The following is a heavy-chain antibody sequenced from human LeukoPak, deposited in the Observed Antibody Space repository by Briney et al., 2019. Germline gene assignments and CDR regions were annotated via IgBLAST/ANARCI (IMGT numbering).Heavy chain of an antibody. CDR1: GGSISSSSYY. CDR3: ASGRYFDWLTSVKAFDY. D-gene: IGHD3-9*01. V-gene: IGHV4-39*01. Sequence: SETLSLTCTVSGGSISSSSYYWGWIRQPPGKGLEWIGSIYYSGSTYYNPSLKSRVTISVDTSKNQFSLKLSSVTAADTAVYYCASGRYFDWLTSVKAFDYWGQGILVTVS. J-gene: IGHJ4*02. CDR2: IYYSGST.